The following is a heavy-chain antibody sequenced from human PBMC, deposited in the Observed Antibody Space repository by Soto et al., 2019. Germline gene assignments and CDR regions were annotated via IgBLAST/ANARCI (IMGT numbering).Heavy chain of an antibody. CDR2: ISSSSSYI. CDR3: AKISTTSYFDF. J-gene: IGHJ4*02. V-gene: IGHV3-21*04. D-gene: IGHD4-17*01. CDR1: GFTFSSYS. Sequence: GGSLRLSCAASGFTFSSYSMNWVRQAPGKGLEWVSSISSSSSYIYYADSVKGRFTISRDNAKNSLYLQMNSLKTEDTAVYFCAKISTTSYFDFWGQGTLVTVSS.